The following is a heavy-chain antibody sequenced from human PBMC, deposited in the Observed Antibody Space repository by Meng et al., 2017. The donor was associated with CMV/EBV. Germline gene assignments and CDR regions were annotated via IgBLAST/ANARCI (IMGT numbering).Heavy chain of an antibody. Sequence: GESLKISCAASGFTFSSYAMSWVRQAPGKGLEWVSAISGGGGSTYYADSVKGRFTISRDNSKNTLYLQMNSLRAEDTAVYYCAKDRLSSSWLYYYYGMDVWGQGTTVTVSS. J-gene: IGHJ6*02. V-gene: IGHV3-23*01. CDR2: ISGGGGST. CDR3: AKDRLSSSWLYYYYGMDV. CDR1: GFTFSSYA. D-gene: IGHD6-13*01.